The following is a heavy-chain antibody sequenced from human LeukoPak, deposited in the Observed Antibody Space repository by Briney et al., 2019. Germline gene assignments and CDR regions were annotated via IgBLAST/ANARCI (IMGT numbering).Heavy chain of an antibody. Sequence: GGSLRLSCAASGFTFSSYAMSWVRQAPGKGLEWVSAISGSGGSIYYADSVKGRFTISRDNSKNTLYLQMNSLRAEDTAVYYCAKAIGDYYGSGSPDAFDIWGQGTMVTVSS. CDR1: GFTFSSYA. CDR3: AKAIGDYYGSGSPDAFDI. CDR2: ISGSGGSI. D-gene: IGHD3-10*01. J-gene: IGHJ3*02. V-gene: IGHV3-23*01.